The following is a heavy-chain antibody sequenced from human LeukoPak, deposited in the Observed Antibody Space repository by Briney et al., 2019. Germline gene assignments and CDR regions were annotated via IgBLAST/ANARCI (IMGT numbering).Heavy chain of an antibody. V-gene: IGHV4-39*01. D-gene: IGHD6-6*01. J-gene: IGHJ4*02. CDR1: GGSISSSSYY. CDR3: VRPSGRSIFDY. Sequence: SETLSLTCTVSGGSISSSSYYWVWIRQPPGKGLEWIGSIYYSGTTYYNPSLKSRVTISVDTSKNPFSLKLSSVAAADTAVYYCVRPSGRSIFDYWGQGTMVTVAS. CDR2: IYYSGTT.